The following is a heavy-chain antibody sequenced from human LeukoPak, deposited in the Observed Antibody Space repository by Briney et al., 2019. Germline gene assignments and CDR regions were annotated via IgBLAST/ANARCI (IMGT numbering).Heavy chain of an antibody. J-gene: IGHJ4*02. Sequence: SETLSLTCTVSGGSISSYYWSWIRQPPGKGLEWIGYIYYSGSTNYNPSLKSRVTISVDTSKNQFSLKLSSVTAADTAVYYCARVGATPLFDYWGQGTLVTVSS. V-gene: IGHV4-59*12. D-gene: IGHD1-26*01. CDR3: ARVGATPLFDY. CDR1: GGSISSYY. CDR2: IYYSGST.